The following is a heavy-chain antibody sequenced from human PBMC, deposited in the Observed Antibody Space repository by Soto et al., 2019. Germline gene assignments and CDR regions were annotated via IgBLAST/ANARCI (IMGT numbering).Heavy chain of an antibody. Sequence: QVLLQESGPGLVKPSQTLSLTCTVSGGSINSGGFYWSWLRQNPGKGLEWIGYIYYNGKTYYNPSLQSRLTISLDTSTNQFSLRLTSVAAADTAVYYCANVLPESRRYFDSWGQGILVTVSS. V-gene: IGHV4-31*03. D-gene: IGHD1-20*01. CDR1: GGSINSGGFY. J-gene: IGHJ4*02. CDR3: ANVLPESRRYFDS. CDR2: IYYNGKT.